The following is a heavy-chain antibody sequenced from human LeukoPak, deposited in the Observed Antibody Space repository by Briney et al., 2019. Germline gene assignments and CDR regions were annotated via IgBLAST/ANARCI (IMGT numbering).Heavy chain of an antibody. D-gene: IGHD3-22*01. CDR3: ARDGYDSSGYHPDAFDI. Sequence: SETLSLTCTVSGGSISSYYWSWIRQPPGKGLEWIGEIYHSGSTNYNPSLKSRVTISVDKSKNQFSLKLSSVTAADTAVYYCARDGYDSSGYHPDAFDIWGQGTMVTVSS. J-gene: IGHJ3*02. CDR2: IYHSGST. V-gene: IGHV4-59*12. CDR1: GGSISSYY.